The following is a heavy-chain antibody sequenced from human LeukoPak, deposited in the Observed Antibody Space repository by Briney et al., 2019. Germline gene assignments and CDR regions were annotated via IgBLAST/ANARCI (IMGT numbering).Heavy chain of an antibody. J-gene: IGHJ6*03. Sequence: SGGSLRLSCAASGFTFDDYAMHWVRQAPGKGLEWVSLISGDGGSTYYADSVKGRFTISRDNSKNSLYLQMNSLRTEDTALYYCAKGGFWSGYYKTPPYYYYYYMDVWGKGTTVTVSS. V-gene: IGHV3-43*02. CDR1: GFTFDDYA. D-gene: IGHD3-3*01. CDR3: AKGGFWSGYYKTPPYYYYYYMDV. CDR2: ISGDGGST.